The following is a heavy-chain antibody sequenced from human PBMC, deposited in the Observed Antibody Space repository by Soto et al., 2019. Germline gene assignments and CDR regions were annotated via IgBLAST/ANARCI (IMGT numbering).Heavy chain of an antibody. CDR2: IIPIFCTA. V-gene: IGHV1-69*13. CDR1: GGTFSSYA. CDR3: SSAYYYDSSGRRRGYYFDY. Sequence: SVKVSCKASGGTFSSYAISWVRQAPGQGLEWMGGIIPIFCTANYAQKFQGRVTITADESTSTAYMELRSMSCEDTEVYYCSSAYYYDSSGRRRGYYFDYWGQGTMVTVSS. D-gene: IGHD3-22*01. J-gene: IGHJ4*02.